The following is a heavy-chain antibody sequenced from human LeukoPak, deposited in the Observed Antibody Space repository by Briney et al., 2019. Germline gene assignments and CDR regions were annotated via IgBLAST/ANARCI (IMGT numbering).Heavy chain of an antibody. CDR1: GGSISSSSYY. D-gene: IGHD6-13*01. CDR3: ARGAYGYSSSWESFDY. J-gene: IGHJ4*02. V-gene: IGHV4-39*07. CDR2: IYYSGST. Sequence: PSETLSLTCTVSGGSISSSSYYWGWIRQPPGKGLEWIGSIYYSGSTYYDPSLKSRVTISVDTSKNQFSLKLSSVTAADTAVYYCARGAYGYSSSWESFDYWGQGTLVTVSS.